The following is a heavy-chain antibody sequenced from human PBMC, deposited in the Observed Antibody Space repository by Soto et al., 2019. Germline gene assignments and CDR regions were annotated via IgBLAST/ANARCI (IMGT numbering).Heavy chain of an antibody. Sequence: QVQLVQSGAEVKKPGASVKVSCKASGYTFTSYAMHWVRQAPGQRLEWMGWINAGNGNTKYSQKFQGRVTITRDTSASTAYMELSSLRSEDTAVYYCPRDAIVGVDPWGQGTLVTVSS. J-gene: IGHJ5*02. CDR3: PRDAIVGVDP. CDR2: INAGNGNT. V-gene: IGHV1-3*01. CDR1: GYTFTSYA. D-gene: IGHD1-26*01.